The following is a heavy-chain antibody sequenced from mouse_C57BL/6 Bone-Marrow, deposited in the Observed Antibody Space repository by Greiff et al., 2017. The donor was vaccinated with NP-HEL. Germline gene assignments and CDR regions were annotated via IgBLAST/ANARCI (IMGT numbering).Heavy chain of an antibody. D-gene: IGHD2-4*01. CDR2: ISSGSSTI. Sequence: EVKVEESGGGLVKPGGSLKLSCAASGFTFSDYGMHWVRQAPEKGLEWVAYISSGSSTIYYADTVKGRFTISRDNAKNTLFLQMTSLRSEDTAMYYCARNYDYDYAMDYWGQGTSVTVSS. CDR1: GFTFSDYG. V-gene: IGHV5-17*01. J-gene: IGHJ4*01. CDR3: ARNYDYDYAMDY.